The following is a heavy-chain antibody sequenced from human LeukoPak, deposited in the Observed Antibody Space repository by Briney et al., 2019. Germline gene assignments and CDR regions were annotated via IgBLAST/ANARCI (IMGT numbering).Heavy chain of an antibody. CDR3: ASVRITMVRGVIITGDY. J-gene: IGHJ4*02. CDR2: ISSSGSTI. V-gene: IGHV3-48*03. CDR1: GFTFSSHE. D-gene: IGHD3-10*01. Sequence: AGGSLRLSCAASGFTFSSHEMNWVRQAPGKGLEWVSYISSSGSTIYYADSVKGRFTISRDNAKNSLYLQMNSLRAEDTAVYYCASVRITMVRGVIITGDYWGQGTLVTVSS.